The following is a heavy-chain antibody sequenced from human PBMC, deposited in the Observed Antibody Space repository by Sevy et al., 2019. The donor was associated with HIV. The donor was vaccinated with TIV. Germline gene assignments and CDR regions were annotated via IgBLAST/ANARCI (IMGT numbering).Heavy chain of an antibody. Sequence: GGSLRLSCAASGFTFSDHYMEWVRQAPGKGLEWVGRIRNKADSYTTEYAASVKGGFTIPRDDSKNSLYLLMNSLKTEDTAVYYCATHAGIAAAGRVFDYWGQGTLVTVSS. J-gene: IGHJ4*02. V-gene: IGHV3-72*01. CDR3: ATHAGIAAAGRVFDY. CDR1: GFTFSDHY. D-gene: IGHD6-13*01. CDR2: IRNKADSYTT.